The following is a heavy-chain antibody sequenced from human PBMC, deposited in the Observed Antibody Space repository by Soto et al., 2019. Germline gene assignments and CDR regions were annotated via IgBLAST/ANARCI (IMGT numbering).Heavy chain of an antibody. J-gene: IGHJ1*01. CDR3: ARSDSSVVGEYFQH. Sequence: GASVKVSCKASGYTFTSYDINCVRQATGQGLEWMGWMNPNSGNTGYAQKFQGRVTMTRNTSISTAYMELSSLRSEDTAVYYCARSDSSVVGEYFQHWGQGTLVTVSS. CDR1: GYTFTSYD. D-gene: IGHD6-6*01. CDR2: MNPNSGNT. V-gene: IGHV1-8*01.